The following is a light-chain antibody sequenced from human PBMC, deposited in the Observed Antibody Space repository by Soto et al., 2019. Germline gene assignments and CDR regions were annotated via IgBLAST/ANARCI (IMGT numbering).Light chain of an antibody. J-gene: IGKJ1*01. V-gene: IGKV3-20*01. CDR1: QTFSSNS. Sequence: IVLTQSPGTLSLSPGERATLSCRGSQTFSSNSLAWYQHKPGQAPRLLIYGASIRATGIPDRFSGSGSGTDFTLTISRLEPEDFAVYYCQHYEKSSGTFGQGTKVEIK. CDR3: QHYEKSSGT. CDR2: GAS.